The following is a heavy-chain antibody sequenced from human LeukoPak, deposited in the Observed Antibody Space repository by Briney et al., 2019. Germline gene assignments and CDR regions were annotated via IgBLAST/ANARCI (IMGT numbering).Heavy chain of an antibody. CDR1: VYTFTSYY. CDR3: ARDRTVVWFES. V-gene: IGHV1-46*01. D-gene: IGHD3-10*01. Sequence: ASVTVSFKASVYTFTSYYLYWVRQAPGQGLEWMGIINPSGGSTNYAQKFQGRVTMTRDTSISTAYMELSRLRSDDTALYYCARDRTVVWFESWGQGTLVTVSS. CDR2: INPSGGST. J-gene: IGHJ5*01.